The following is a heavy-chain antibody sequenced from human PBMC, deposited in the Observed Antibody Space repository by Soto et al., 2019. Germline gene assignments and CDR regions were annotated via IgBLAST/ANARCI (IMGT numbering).Heavy chain of an antibody. V-gene: IGHV4-34*01. J-gene: IGHJ6*03. Sequence: SETLSLTCAVYGGSFSGYYWSWIRQPPGKGLEWIGEINHSGSTNYNPSLKSRDTISVDTSKNQFSLKLSSVTAADTAVYYCARGYSSGWLYYYYYMDVWGKGTTVT. CDR2: INHSGST. CDR3: ARGYSSGWLYYYYYMDV. D-gene: IGHD6-19*01. CDR1: GGSFSGYY.